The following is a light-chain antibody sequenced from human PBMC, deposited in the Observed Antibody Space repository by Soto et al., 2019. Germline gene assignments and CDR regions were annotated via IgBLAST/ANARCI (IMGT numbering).Light chain of an antibody. CDR2: DVS. CDR1: SSDVGGYNY. CDR3: SSYTTSNTRQIV. Sequence: QSALTQPASVSGSPGQSITISCTGTSSDVGGYNYVSWYQQHPGKAPKFMIYDVSNRPSGVSNRFSGSKSGNTASLTNSGLQAEDEADYYCSSYTTSNTRQIVVGTGTKLTVL. J-gene: IGLJ1*01. V-gene: IGLV2-14*01.